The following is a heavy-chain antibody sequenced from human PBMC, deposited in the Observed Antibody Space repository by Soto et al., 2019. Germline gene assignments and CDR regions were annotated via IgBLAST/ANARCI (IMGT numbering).Heavy chain of an antibody. D-gene: IGHD6-25*01. CDR2: IHYSGST. Sequence: QVQMQESGPGLVKPSQTRALNCSGSRDSISGGNYYWSWMRQPPGEALEGIGNIHYSGSTYYNASLKSRLTVSMDTTKNQFSLNLNSVTAGDTAVYYCARDQRALRNFDYWCQGILGTDSS. J-gene: IGHJ4*02. CDR1: RDSISGGNYY. CDR3: ARDQRALRNFDY. V-gene: IGHV4-30-4*01.